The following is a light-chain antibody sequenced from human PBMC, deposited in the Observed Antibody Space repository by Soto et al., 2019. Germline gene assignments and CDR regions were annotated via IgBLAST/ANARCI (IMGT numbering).Light chain of an antibody. V-gene: IGLV2-23*01. Sequence: QSALTQPASVSGSPGHSITISCTGTSSDVGSYNLVSWYQQHPGKAPKLMIYEGSKRPSGVSNRFSGSKSGNTASLTISGLQAEDEADYYCCSYGSAYVVFGGGTKVTVL. CDR2: EGS. J-gene: IGLJ2*01. CDR1: SSDVGSYNL. CDR3: CSYGSAYVV.